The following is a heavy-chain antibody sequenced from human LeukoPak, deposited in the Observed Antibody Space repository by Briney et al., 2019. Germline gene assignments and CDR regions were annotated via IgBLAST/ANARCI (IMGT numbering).Heavy chain of an antibody. J-gene: IGHJ5*02. D-gene: IGHD3-16*02. Sequence: VASVKVSCKASGYTFTGYYMHWVRQAPEQGLEWMGWINPNSGGTNYAQKFQGRVTMTRDTSISTAYMELSRLRSDDTAVYYCARDLDKLRLGELSLPWGQGTLVTVSS. CDR2: INPNSGGT. CDR3: ARDLDKLRLGELSLP. CDR1: GYTFTGYY. V-gene: IGHV1-2*02.